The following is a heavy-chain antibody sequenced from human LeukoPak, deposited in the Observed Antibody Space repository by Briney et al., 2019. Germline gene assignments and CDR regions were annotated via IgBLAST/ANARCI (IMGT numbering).Heavy chain of an antibody. CDR1: GFTFSSYA. J-gene: IGHJ3*02. V-gene: IGHV3-23*01. D-gene: IGHD2-2*02. Sequence: PGGSLRLSCAASGFTFSSYAMSWVRQAPGKGLEWVSAISGSGGSTYYADSVKGRFTISRDNSKNTLYLQMNSLRAEDTAVYYCAKSLGYCSSTSCYTWGGWAFDIWGQGTMVTVSS. CDR3: AKSLGYCSSTSCYTWGGWAFDI. CDR2: ISGSGGST.